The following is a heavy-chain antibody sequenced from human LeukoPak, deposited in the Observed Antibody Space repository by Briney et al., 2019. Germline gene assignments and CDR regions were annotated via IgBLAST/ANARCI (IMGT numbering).Heavy chain of an antibody. Sequence: SETLSLTCTVSGGSISSYYRSWIRQPPGKGLEWIGYIYYSGSTNYNPSLKSRVTISVDTSKNQFSLRLSSVTAADTAVYYCARDPRYYDSSGYFYGMDVWGQGTTVTVSS. J-gene: IGHJ6*02. CDR3: ARDPRYYDSSGYFYGMDV. CDR2: IYYSGST. D-gene: IGHD3-22*01. V-gene: IGHV4-59*01. CDR1: GGSISSYY.